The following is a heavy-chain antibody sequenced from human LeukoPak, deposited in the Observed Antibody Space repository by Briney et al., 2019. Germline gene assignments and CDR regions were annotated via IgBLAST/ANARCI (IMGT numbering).Heavy chain of an antibody. V-gene: IGHV1-24*01. J-gene: IGHJ3*02. CDR3: ATPDLVQFHDAFDI. CDR2: FDPEDGET. D-gene: IGHD2-2*01. Sequence: ASVKVSCKVSGYTLTELSMHWVRQAPGKGLEWMGGFDPEDGETIYAQKFQGRVTMTEDTSTDTAYMELSSLRSEDTAVYYCATPDLVQFHDAFDIWGQGTMVTVSS. CDR1: GYTLTELS.